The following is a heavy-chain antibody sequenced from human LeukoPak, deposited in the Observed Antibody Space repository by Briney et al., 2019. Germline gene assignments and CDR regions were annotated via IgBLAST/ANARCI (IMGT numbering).Heavy chain of an antibody. J-gene: IGHJ4*02. CDR3: ANGGILGAAAPIPHYFDY. CDR1: GFTFSSYA. V-gene: IGHV3-30-3*01. D-gene: IGHD6-13*01. Sequence: GRSLRLSCAASGFTFSSYAMHWVRQAPGKGLEWVAVISYDGSNKYYADSVKGRFTISRDNSKNTLYLQMNSLRAEDTAVYYCANGGILGAAAPIPHYFDYWGQGTLVTVSS. CDR2: ISYDGSNK.